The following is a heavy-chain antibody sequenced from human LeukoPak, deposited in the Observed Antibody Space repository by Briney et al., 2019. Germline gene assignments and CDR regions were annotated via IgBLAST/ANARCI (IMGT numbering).Heavy chain of an antibody. J-gene: IGHJ4*02. CDR2: ISYDGSNK. CDR1: GFTFSSYA. CDR3: ARGREAALYYYDSSGDY. V-gene: IGHV3-30-3*01. D-gene: IGHD3-22*01. Sequence: PGGSLRLSCSASGFTFSSYAMHWVRQAPGKGLEWVAVISYDGSNKYYADSVKGRFTISRDNSKNTLYLQMNSLRAEDTAVYYCARGREAALYYYDSSGDYWGQGTLVTVSS.